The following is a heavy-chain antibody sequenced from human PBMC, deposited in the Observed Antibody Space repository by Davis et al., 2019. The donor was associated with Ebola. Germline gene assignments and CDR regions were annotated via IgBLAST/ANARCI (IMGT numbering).Heavy chain of an antibody. V-gene: IGHV4-34*01. CDR3: ARGRRNLIY. CDR1: GGSLSGYY. CDR2: VNDSGST. Sequence: MPSETLSLTCAVYGGSLSGYYWRWIRQPPGKGLEWLGEVNDSGSTNYNPSLKSRVIMSSDTSKNQFSLKLSSVTAADTAVYYCARGRRNLIYWGQGTLVTVSS. D-gene: IGHD3-9*01. J-gene: IGHJ4*02.